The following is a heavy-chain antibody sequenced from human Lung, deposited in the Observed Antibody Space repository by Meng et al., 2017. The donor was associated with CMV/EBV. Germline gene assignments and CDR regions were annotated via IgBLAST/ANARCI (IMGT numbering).Heavy chain of an antibody. D-gene: IGHD5-18*01. CDR2: VYYTGRA. Sequence: SXIVSGGSISSGDYYWGWIRQSPGKALEWIGSVYYTGRADYSPSLKNRVTISVDTSRNQFSLNLHSVTAADTALYYCAKQGARSVETTMVPYGEFDYWGQGALVTVSS. CDR1: GGSISSGDYY. J-gene: IGHJ4*02. CDR3: AKQGARSVETTMVPYGEFDY. V-gene: IGHV4-39*01.